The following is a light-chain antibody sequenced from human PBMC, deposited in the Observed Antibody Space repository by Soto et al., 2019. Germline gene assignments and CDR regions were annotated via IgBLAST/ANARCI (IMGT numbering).Light chain of an antibody. Sequence: DIQMTQSPSSLSGSVGDRFGITCQASQNINNYLNWYQQKPGRAPKLLIYDASNLEAGVPSRFRGSGSGTDFTFTISRLQPEDIATYYCQQYENLPTFGQGTRLEIK. CDR3: QQYENLPT. J-gene: IGKJ5*01. V-gene: IGKV1-33*01. CDR2: DAS. CDR1: QNINNY.